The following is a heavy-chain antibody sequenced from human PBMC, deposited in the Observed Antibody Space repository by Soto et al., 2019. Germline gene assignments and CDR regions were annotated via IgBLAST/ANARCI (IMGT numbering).Heavy chain of an antibody. Sequence: ASVKVSCKASGYTFTSYAMRWVRQAPGQRLEWMGWINAGNGNTKYSQKLQGRVTITKNTSASTAYMELSSLRSEDTAVYYCARGPRRIVYDPWGQGTRVTVAS. CDR2: INAGNGNT. CDR3: ARGPRRIVYDP. D-gene: IGHD2-8*01. CDR1: GYTFTSYA. V-gene: IGHV1-3*01. J-gene: IGHJ5*02.